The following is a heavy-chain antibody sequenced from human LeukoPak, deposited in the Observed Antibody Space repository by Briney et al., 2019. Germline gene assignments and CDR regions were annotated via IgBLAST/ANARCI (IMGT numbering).Heavy chain of an antibody. CDR3: ANRDCSGGSCSSFYFY. Sequence: GGSLRLSCAASGFTFSSYAMSWVRQAPGKGLEWVSAISGSGGSTYYADSVKGRFTISRDNSKNTLYLQMNSLRAEDTAVYYCANRDCSGGSCSSFYFYWGQGTLVTVSS. J-gene: IGHJ4*02. CDR1: GFTFSSYA. D-gene: IGHD2-15*01. V-gene: IGHV3-23*01. CDR2: ISGSGGST.